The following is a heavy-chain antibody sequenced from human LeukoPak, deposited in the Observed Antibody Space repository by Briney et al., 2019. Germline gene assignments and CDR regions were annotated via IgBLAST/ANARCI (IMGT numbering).Heavy chain of an antibody. V-gene: IGHV3-21*01. D-gene: IGHD3-10*01. CDR3: ARDYGRDFEY. Sequence: GGSLRLSCAASGFIFSTYSMNWVRQAPGKGLEWVSAISSDSMYIYYADSMKGRFTISRDNTRNLLFLQMNSLRAEDTAVYYCARDYGRDFEYWGQGTVVTLSS. CDR2: ISSDSMYI. J-gene: IGHJ4*02. CDR1: GFIFSTYS.